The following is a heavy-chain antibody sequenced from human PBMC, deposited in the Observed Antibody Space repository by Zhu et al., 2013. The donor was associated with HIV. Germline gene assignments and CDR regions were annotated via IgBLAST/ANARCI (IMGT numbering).Heavy chain of an antibody. CDR3: ARDGELELGDQNAFDI. Sequence: QVQLVQSGAEVKKPGSSVKVSCKASGGTFSSYAISWVRQAPGQGLEWMGGIIPIFGTANYAQKFQGRVTITADESTSTAYMELSSLRSEDTAVYYCARDGELELGDQNAFDIWGQGTMVTVSS. J-gene: IGHJ3*02. CDR1: GGTFSSYA. D-gene: IGHD1-7*01. V-gene: IGHV1-69*01. CDR2: IIPIFGTA.